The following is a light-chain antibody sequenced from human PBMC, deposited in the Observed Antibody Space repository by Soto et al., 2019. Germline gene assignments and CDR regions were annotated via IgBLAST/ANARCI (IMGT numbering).Light chain of an antibody. CDR2: DVS. CDR1: SSDVGGYNY. CDR3: CSYAGSYTWV. V-gene: IGLV2-11*01. Sequence: QSALTQPRSLSGSLGQSVTISCTGTSSDVGGYNYVSWYQHHPGKSPKLMIYDVSKRPSGVPDRFSGSKSGNTASLTISGLQAEDEADYYCCSYAGSYTWVFGGGTQLTVL. J-gene: IGLJ3*02.